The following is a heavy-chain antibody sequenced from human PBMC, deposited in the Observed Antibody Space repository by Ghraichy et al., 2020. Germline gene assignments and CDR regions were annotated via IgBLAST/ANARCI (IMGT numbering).Heavy chain of an antibody. CDR1: RLPITRTT. CDR2: ISGSGGST. Sequence: GGSLRLSCAVSRLPITRTTMSWVREAPGKGLECVSGISGSGGSTYYADSVKGRFTISRDNSKNTLYLQMNSLRAEDTAVYYCAKTITMVRGVINHDAFDIWGQGTMVTVSS. CDR3: AKTITMVRGVINHDAFDI. V-gene: IGHV3-23*01. D-gene: IGHD3-10*01. J-gene: IGHJ3*02.